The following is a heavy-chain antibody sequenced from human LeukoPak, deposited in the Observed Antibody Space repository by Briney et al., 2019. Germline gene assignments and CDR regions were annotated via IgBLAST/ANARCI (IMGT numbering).Heavy chain of an antibody. J-gene: IGHJ6*03. CDR2: IYHSGST. D-gene: IGHD1-1*01. CDR1: GGSISSGGYY. CDR3: ARVPRQLERLYYYYHMDV. V-gene: IGHV4-30-2*01. Sequence: PSQNLSLTCTVSGGSISSGGYYWSWIRQPPGKGLEWIGYIYHSGSTYYNPSLKSRVTISVDRSKNQFSLKLSSVTAADTAVYYCARVPRQLERLYYYYHMDVWGKGTTVTVSS.